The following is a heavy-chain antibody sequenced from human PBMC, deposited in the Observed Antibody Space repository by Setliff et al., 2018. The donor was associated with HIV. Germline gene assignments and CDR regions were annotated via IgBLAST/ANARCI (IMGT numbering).Heavy chain of an antibody. D-gene: IGHD3-3*01. Sequence: PSETLSLTCTVSGGSISSHFWSWIRQPPGEGLEWIGYIYDSGKTKYNPSLSSRVTISVDPSKNQFSLKLSSVTAADTAVYCCARVRNYNFWSGYLDYWGQGTLVTVSS. CDR3: ARVRNYNFWSGYLDY. J-gene: IGHJ4*02. V-gene: IGHV4-59*11. CDR1: GGSISSHF. CDR2: IYDSGKT.